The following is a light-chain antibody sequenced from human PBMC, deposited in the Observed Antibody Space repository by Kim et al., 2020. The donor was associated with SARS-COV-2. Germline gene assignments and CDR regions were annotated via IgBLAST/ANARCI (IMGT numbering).Light chain of an antibody. CDR2: EVT. V-gene: IGLV2-8*01. CDR3: TTHANSDYI. CDR1: SSGFVGYGGYTY. Sequence: QSALTQPPSASGSPGQSVTISCSGASSGFVGYGGYTYVSWYQQHPGNAPKLIIYEVTKRPSGVPNRFSGSKSGNTAFLTVSGLQAEDEADYYCTTHANSDYIFGTRTKVTVL. J-gene: IGLJ1*01.